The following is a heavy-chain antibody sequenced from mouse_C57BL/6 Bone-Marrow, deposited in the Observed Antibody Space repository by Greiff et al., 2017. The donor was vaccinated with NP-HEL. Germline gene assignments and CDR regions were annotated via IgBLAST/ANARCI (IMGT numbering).Heavy chain of an antibody. V-gene: IGHV1-54*01. J-gene: IGHJ1*03. CDR3: AREDYYYGSSHFDV. CDR1: GYAFTNYL. D-gene: IGHD1-1*01. Sequence: QVQLKESGAELVRPGTSVKVSCKASGYAFTNYLIEWVKQRPGQGLEWIGVINPGSGGTNYNEKFKGKATLTADKSSSTAYMQLSSLTSEDSAVYFCAREDYYYGSSHFDVWGTGTTVTVSS. CDR2: INPGSGGT.